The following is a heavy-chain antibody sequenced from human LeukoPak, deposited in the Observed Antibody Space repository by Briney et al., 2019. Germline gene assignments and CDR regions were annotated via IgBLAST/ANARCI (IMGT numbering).Heavy chain of an antibody. Sequence: PGGSLRLSCAASGFTFSSYAIRWVRQAPGKGLEWVAVISYDGSNKYYADSVKGRFTISRDNSKNTLHLQMNSLRAADTAVFYCATHADTSGYWGQGTLVTVSS. CDR1: GFTFSSYA. J-gene: IGHJ4*02. CDR2: ISYDGSNK. D-gene: IGHD6-25*01. CDR3: ATHADTSGY. V-gene: IGHV3-30*04.